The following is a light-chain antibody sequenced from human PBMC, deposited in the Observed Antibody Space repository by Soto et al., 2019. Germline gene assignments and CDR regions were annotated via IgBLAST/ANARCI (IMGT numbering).Light chain of an antibody. CDR1: SSDVGGYNY. Sequence: SVLTQPASVSRSPGEWITISCTRTSSDVGGYNYVSWYQQHPGKAPKFMIYDVSNRPSGVSNRFSGSKSGNTASLTISGLQAEDEADYYCSSYTTSNTRQIVFGTGTKVTVL. V-gene: IGLV2-14*01. CDR3: SSYTTSNTRQIV. CDR2: DVS. J-gene: IGLJ1*01.